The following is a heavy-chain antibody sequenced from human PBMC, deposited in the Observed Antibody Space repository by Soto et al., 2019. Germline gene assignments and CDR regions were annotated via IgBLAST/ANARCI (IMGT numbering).Heavy chain of an antibody. D-gene: IGHD2-8*02. CDR2: INPNSGGT. J-gene: IGHJ4*02. CDR3: AYVGGYSTGDYSFDL. CDR1: GYTFTGYY. V-gene: IGHV1-2*02. Sequence: PSVKVSCKASGYTFTGYYMHWVRQAPGHGREWMVWINPNSGGTNYAQKFQGRVTMTRDTSISTAYMELSRLKFDDTALYYCAYVGGYSTGDYSFDLWGQGTPHTV.